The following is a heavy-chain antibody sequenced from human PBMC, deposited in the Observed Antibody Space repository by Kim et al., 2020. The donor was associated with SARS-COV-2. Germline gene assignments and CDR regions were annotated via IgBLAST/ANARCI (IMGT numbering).Heavy chain of an antibody. V-gene: IGHV3-53*01. D-gene: IGHD2-15*01. CDR3: ARARRGTHCSGGSCQKGDEDEYFDY. CDR1: GFTVSSNY. J-gene: IGHJ4*02. CDR2: IYSGGST. Sequence: GGSLRLSCAASGFTVSSNYMSWVRQAPGKGLEWVSVIYSGGSTYYADSVKGRFTISRDNSKNTLYLQMNSLRAEDTAVYYCARARRGTHCSGGSCQKGDEDEYFDYWGQGTLVTVSS.